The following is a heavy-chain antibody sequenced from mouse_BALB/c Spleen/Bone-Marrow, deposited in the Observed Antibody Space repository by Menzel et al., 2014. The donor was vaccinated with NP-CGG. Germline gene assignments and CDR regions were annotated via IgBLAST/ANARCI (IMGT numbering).Heavy chain of an antibody. CDR2: INPSTGYT. Sequence: VQLVESGVELAKPGASVKMSCKASGYTFTSYWMHWVKQRPGQGLEWIGYINPSTGYTEYNQKFKDKATLTAVKSSTTAYMQLRSLTSEDSAVYYCARDDYDAIAYWGQGTLVTVSA. V-gene: IGHV1-7*01. D-gene: IGHD2-4*01. CDR3: ARDDYDAIAY. CDR1: GYTFTSYW. J-gene: IGHJ3*01.